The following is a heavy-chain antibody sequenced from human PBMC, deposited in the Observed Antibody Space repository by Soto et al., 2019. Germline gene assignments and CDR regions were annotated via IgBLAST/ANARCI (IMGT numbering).Heavy chain of an antibody. CDR1: GGSVSSGSYY. Sequence: PSETLSLTCTVSGGSVSSGSYYWSWIRQPPGKGLEWIGYIYYSESTNYNPSLKSRVTISVDTSKNQFSLKLSSVTAADTAVYYCARLLVAAAGILDYYYGMDVWGQGTTVTVSS. CDR3: ARLLVAAAGILDYYYGMDV. CDR2: IYYSEST. J-gene: IGHJ6*02. V-gene: IGHV4-61*01. D-gene: IGHD6-13*01.